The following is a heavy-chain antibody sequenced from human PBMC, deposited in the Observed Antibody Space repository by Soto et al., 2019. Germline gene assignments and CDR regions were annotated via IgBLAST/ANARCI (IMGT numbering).Heavy chain of an antibody. CDR2: IIPILGIA. CDR3: ARLHSSGWYHY. D-gene: IGHD6-19*01. J-gene: IGHJ4*02. CDR1: GGTFSSYT. V-gene: IGHV1-69*02. Sequence: ASVKVSCKASGGTFSSYTISWVRQAPGQGLEWMGRIIPILGIANYAQKFQGRVTITADKSTSTAYMELSSLRSEDTAVYYCARLHSSGWYHYWGQGTLVTVSS.